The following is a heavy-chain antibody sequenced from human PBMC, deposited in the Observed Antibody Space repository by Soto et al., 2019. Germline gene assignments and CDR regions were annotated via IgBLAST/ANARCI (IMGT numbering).Heavy chain of an antibody. CDR1: GFTFSDHY. J-gene: IGHJ6*02. V-gene: IGHV3-72*01. D-gene: IGHD3-22*01. Sequence: GGSLRLSCAASGFTFSDHYMDWVRQAPGKGLEWVGRTRNKANSYTTEYAASVKGRFTISRDDSKNSLYLQMNSLKTEDTAVYYCAGSSGYWSELRDYYYYGMDVWGQGTTVTVSS. CDR3: AGSSGYWSELRDYYYYGMDV. CDR2: TRNKANSYTT.